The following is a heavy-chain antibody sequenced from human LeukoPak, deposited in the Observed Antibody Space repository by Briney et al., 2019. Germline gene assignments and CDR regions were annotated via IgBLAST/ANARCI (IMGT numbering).Heavy chain of an antibody. J-gene: IGHJ3*02. Sequence: SETLSLTCTVSGGSISSGDYYWSWIRQPPGKGLEWIGYIYYSGSTYSNPSLKSRVTISVDTSKNQFSLTLSSVTAADTAVYYCASVSYYYDSRAAFDIWGQGTMVTVSS. CDR2: IYYSGST. D-gene: IGHD3-22*01. V-gene: IGHV4-30-4*01. CDR1: GGSISSGDYY. CDR3: ASVSYYYDSRAAFDI.